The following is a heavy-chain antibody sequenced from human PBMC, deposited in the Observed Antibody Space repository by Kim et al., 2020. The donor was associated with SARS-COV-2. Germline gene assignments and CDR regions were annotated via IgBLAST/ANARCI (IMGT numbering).Heavy chain of an antibody. Sequence: GGSLRLSCAASGFTFSSYSMNWVRQAPGKGLEWVSSISSSSSYIYYADSVKGRFTISRDNAKNSLYLQMNSLRAEDTAVYYCARARIAAAGTSGYWGQGTLVTVSS. J-gene: IGHJ4*02. V-gene: IGHV3-21*01. D-gene: IGHD6-13*01. CDR1: GFTFSSYS. CDR2: ISSSSSYI. CDR3: ARARIAAAGTSGY.